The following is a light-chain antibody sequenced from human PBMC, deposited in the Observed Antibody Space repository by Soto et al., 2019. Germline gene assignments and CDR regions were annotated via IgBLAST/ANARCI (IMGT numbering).Light chain of an antibody. CDR2: AAS. V-gene: IGKV1-5*01. CDR1: ENIFKF. J-gene: IGKJ4*01. CDR3: QHYNTQSIT. Sequence: DIQLIQSPATLSASVVDRITITCRASENIFKFLAWYQQRSGRAPNLLIYAASDLETGVPSRFSGRGSGTECTLTIDSRQPDDSATYYCQHYNTQSITFGGGTKVDVK.